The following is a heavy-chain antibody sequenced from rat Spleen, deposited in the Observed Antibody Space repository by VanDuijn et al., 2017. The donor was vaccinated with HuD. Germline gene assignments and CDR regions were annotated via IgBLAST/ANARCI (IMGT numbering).Heavy chain of an antibody. CDR1: GFTFSNYY. CDR3: TRMRHYFDS. V-gene: IGHV5S23*01. CDR2: ISAGGDNT. Sequence: EVQLVDSGGGLVQPGRSLKLSCAASGFTFSNYYMAWVRQAPTKGLEWVAYISAGGDNTYYRDSVKGRFTISRDNANSTLYLQMNSLRSEDTATYYCTRMRHYFDSWGQGVMVTVSS. J-gene: IGHJ2*01.